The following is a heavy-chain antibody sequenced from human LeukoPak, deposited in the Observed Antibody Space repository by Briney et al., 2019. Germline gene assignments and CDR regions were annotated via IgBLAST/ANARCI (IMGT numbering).Heavy chain of an antibody. CDR2: ISAYNGNT. Sequence: ASGRVSCKASGYTFTSYGISWVRQAPGQGLEWMGWISAYNGNTNYAQKLQGRVTMTTDTSTSTAYMELRSLRSDDTAVYYCARDLDSGYDMSFDYWGQGTLVTVSS. CDR1: GYTFTSYG. D-gene: IGHD5-12*01. CDR3: ARDLDSGYDMSFDY. J-gene: IGHJ4*02. V-gene: IGHV1-18*04.